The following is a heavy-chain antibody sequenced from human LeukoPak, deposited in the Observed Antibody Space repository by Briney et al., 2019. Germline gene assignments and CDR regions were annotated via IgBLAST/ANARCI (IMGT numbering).Heavy chain of an antibody. CDR2: IGSSSTTI. D-gene: IGHD3-22*01. Sequence: GGSLRLSCAASGFTFSSYSMMWVRQAPGKGLEWVSYIGSSSTTIHYADSVKGRFTISRDNAKNSVYLQMDSLRAEDTAVYYCARDLDYYDSSGLDYWGQGTLVTVSS. V-gene: IGHV3-48*01. J-gene: IGHJ4*02. CDR3: ARDLDYYDSSGLDY. CDR1: GFTFSSYS.